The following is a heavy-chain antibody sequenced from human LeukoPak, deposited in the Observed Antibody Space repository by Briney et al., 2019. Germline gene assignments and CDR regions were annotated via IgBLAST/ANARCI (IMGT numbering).Heavy chain of an antibody. CDR1: GDSVSSNSAA. CDR3: TRDYYYSWTYYVGFDP. V-gene: IGHV6-1*01. Sequence: SQTLSLTCAISGDSVSSNSAAWNWVRQSPSGSLEWLGRTYYRSKWYKDYAVSVESRITINPDTSKNQFSLQLNSVTPEDTAVYYCTRDYYYSWTYYVGFDPWGQGTLVTVSS. D-gene: IGHD3-10*01. J-gene: IGHJ5*02. CDR2: TYYRSKWYK.